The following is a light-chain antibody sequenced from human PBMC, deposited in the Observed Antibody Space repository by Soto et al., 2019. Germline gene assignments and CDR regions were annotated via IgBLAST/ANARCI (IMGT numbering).Light chain of an antibody. CDR3: MQVKHTPHT. Sequence: DVELTQTPLSSPVTLGQLASISCRSSQSLVYGDGDTYLAWLHQRPGQPLRPLLYKISNRFSGVPDRFSGRGAGTEFTLEISREEAENVGVYYCMQVKHTPHTFGQGTKLEIK. V-gene: IGKV2-24*01. CDR1: QSLVYGDGDTY. J-gene: IGKJ2*01. CDR2: KIS.